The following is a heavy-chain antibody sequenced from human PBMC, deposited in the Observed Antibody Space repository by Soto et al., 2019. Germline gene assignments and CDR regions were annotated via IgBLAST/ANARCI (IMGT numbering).Heavy chain of an antibody. CDR2: IYPGDSET. J-gene: IGHJ4*02. V-gene: IGHV5-51*01. CDR1: GYSFTSYW. CDR3: ARSVFLHSPFPFYY. D-gene: IGHD3-3*02. Sequence: PGESLKISCKGSGYSFTSYWIGWVRQMPGKGLEWMGIIYPGDSETRYSPAVQGQVTISADKSINTAYVQWSSLKASATATYYCARSVFLHSPFPFYYWGQGTPVTVSS.